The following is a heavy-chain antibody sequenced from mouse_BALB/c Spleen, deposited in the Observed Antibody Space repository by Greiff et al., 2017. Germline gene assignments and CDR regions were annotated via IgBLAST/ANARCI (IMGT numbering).Heavy chain of an antibody. V-gene: IGHV1-7*01. CDR2: INPTTGYT. CDR3: ARWGYDAMDY. J-gene: IGHJ4*01. Sequence: QVQLQQSGAELAKPGSSVKMSCKASGYTFTSYWMHWVKQRPGQGLEWIGYINPTTGYTECNQKFKDKATLTADKSSSTAYMQLSSLTSEDSAVYYCARWGYDAMDYWGQGTSVTVSS. CDR1: GYTFTSYW.